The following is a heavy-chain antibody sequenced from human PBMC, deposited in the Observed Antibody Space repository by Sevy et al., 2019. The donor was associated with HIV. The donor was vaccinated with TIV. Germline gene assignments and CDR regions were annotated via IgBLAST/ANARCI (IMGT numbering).Heavy chain of an antibody. CDR3: AGENAWGRGYS. J-gene: IGHJ4*02. Sequence: SETLSLTCTVSSGSITSLYWNWIRQPPGKGLEWIANIYYNGHINYNPSLKSRVTLSLDTSKNQFSLRLSSVTAADTAMYYCAGENAWGRGYSWGQGTLSPSPQ. D-gene: IGHD1-26*01. V-gene: IGHV4-59*08. CDR2: IYYNGHI. CDR1: SGSITSLY.